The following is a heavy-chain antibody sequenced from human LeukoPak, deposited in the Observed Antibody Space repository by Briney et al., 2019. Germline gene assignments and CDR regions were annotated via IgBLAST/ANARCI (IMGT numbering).Heavy chain of an antibody. D-gene: IGHD3-16*01. CDR3: ARNLYPNYYYYYYMDV. CDR2: IYYSGST. Sequence: ASETLSLTCTVSGGSITSYYWSWIRQPPGKGLEWIGYIYYSGSTNYNPSLKSRVTISVDTSKNQFSLKLSSVTAADTAVYYCARNLYPNYYYYYYMDVWGKGTTVTVSS. V-gene: IGHV4-59*01. CDR1: GGSITSYY. J-gene: IGHJ6*03.